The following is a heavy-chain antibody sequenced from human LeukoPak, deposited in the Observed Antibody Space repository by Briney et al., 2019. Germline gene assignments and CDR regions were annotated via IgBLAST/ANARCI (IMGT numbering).Heavy chain of an antibody. CDR3: ARPLHYYYSNVAWYFDL. D-gene: IGHD3-22*01. J-gene: IGHJ2*01. CDR1: GFTFSTYW. Sequence: GGSLRLSCAASGFTFSTYWMSWVRQAPGKGLEWVAFIRYDGSNKYYADSVKGRFTISRDNSKNTLYLQMNSLRADDTAVYYCARPLHYYYSNVAWYFDLWGRGTVVTVSS. CDR2: IRYDGSNK. V-gene: IGHV3-30*02.